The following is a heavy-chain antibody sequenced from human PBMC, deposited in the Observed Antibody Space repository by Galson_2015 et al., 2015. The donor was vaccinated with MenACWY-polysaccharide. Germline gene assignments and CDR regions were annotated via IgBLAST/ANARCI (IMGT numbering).Heavy chain of an antibody. CDR2: IKEDGSEE. CDR1: GFSFSGYW. D-gene: IGHD6-6*01. V-gene: IGHV3-7*01. J-gene: IGHJ5*02. Sequence: SLRLSCAASGFSFSGYWMTWVRQAPGKGLEWVANIKEDGSEEYYVDSVQGRFTISRDNAKNSLYLQMNSLRAEDTAFYYCARGRHLVGPWGQGTLVTVSS. CDR3: ARGRHLVGP.